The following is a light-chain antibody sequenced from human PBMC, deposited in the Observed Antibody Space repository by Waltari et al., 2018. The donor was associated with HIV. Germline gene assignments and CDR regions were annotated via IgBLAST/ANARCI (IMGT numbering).Light chain of an antibody. J-gene: IGLJ2*01. V-gene: IGLV3-21*03. CDR2: DDS. CDR1: NLQSNS. Sequence: SYVLTQPPSVSVAPGKTASITCAGTNLQSNSVHGSLQKAGQDPVLVLFDDSDRRSGIPERFSGSKSGNTATLSISRVEAGDEADYYCHMWVTTRVLFGGGTKLTVL. CDR3: HMWVTTRVL.